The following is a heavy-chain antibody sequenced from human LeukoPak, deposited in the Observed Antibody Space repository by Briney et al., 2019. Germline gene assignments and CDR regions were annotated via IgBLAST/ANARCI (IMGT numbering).Heavy chain of an antibody. CDR2: FYSRGTT. V-gene: IGHV4-4*07. Sequence: SETLSLTCSVSGGSITNYYWSWIRQPAGKGLEWIGRFYSRGTTYFNALLRSRVSLSGDESKNQLSLKMSSVTAADTAVYYCVRDEGLTGYPDYWGQGTLVTVSS. CDR1: GGSITNYY. D-gene: IGHD3-9*01. CDR3: VRDEGLTGYPDY. J-gene: IGHJ4*02.